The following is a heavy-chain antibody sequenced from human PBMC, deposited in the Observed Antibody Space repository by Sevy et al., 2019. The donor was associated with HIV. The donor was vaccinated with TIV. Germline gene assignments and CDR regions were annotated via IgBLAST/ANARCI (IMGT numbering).Heavy chain of an antibody. CDR2: ISYDGSNK. D-gene: IGHD2-15*01. V-gene: IGHV3-30*18. J-gene: IGHJ4*02. CDR1: GFTFSSYG. Sequence: GGYLRLSCAASGFTFSSYGMHWVRQAPGKGLEWVAVISYDGSNKYYADSVKGRFTISRDNSKNTLYLQMNSLRAEDTAVYYCAKDWALYCSGGSCYEGLDYWGQGTLVTVSS. CDR3: AKDWALYCSGGSCYEGLDY.